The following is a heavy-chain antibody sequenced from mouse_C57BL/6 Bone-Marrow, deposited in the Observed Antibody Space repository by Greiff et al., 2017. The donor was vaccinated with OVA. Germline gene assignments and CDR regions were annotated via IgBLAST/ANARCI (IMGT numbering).Heavy chain of an antibody. CDR3: ARYITPYDAMDY. V-gene: IGHV5-2*01. J-gene: IGHJ4*01. CDR2: INSDGGST. D-gene: IGHD1-1*01. Sequence: EVKLVESGGGLVQPGESLKLSCESNEYEFPSHDMSWVRKTPEKRLELVAAINSDGGSTYYPDTMERRFIISRDNTKKNLYLQMSSLRSEDTALYYCARYITPYDAMDYWGQGTSVTVSS. CDR1: EYEFPSHD.